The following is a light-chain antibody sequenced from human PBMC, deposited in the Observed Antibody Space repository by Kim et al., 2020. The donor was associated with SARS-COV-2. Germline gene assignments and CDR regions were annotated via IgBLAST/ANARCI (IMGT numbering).Light chain of an antibody. Sequence: PGERVTLSCRAIRSVIGTFLAWYQQKPGQAPSLLIYGASSRATGIPDRFSGGGSGTDFTLTISRLEPAAFAVYSPQHYCSSLITFGGWT. CDR3: QHYCSSLIT. J-gene: IGKJ4*01. V-gene: IGKV3-20*01. CDR1: RSVIGTF. CDR2: GAS.